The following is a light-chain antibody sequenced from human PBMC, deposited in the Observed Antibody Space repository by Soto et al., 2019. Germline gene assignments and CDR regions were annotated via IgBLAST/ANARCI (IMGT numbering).Light chain of an antibody. Sequence: EIVMTQSPATLAVSPGESATLSCRASQRVSPNVAWYQQRPGQAPRLLIYGASTRATGIPGRFSGSGSGTECTRTVCPLACDEFAVYNCPQYYRRHVVGQGTRLEIK. CDR2: GAS. V-gene: IGKV3-15*01. CDR1: QRVSPN. J-gene: IGKJ5*01. CDR3: PQYYRRHV.